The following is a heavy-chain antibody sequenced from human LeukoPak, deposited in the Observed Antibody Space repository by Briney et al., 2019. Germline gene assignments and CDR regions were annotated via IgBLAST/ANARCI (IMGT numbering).Heavy chain of an antibody. V-gene: IGHV3-11*01. Sequence: GGSLRLSCAASGFTFSDYYMSWIRQAPGKGLEWVSYITNSGSTIYYADSVKGRFTISRDNAKNSLYLQMNSLRAEDTAVYYCAKDRNYAPLDAFDIWGQGTMVTVSS. J-gene: IGHJ3*02. CDR3: AKDRNYAPLDAFDI. CDR2: ITNSGSTI. D-gene: IGHD1-7*01. CDR1: GFTFSDYY.